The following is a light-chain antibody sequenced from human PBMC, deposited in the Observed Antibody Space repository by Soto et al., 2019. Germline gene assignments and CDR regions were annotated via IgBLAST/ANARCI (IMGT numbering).Light chain of an antibody. CDR3: SSHAGSNNYV. J-gene: IGLJ1*01. CDR1: TSDVGGYNY. CDR2: EVS. Sequence: QSALPQPASVSGSPGQSITISCTGTTSDVGGYNYVSWYQQHPGKVPKLLIHEVSKRPSGVPDRFSGSKSGNTASLTVSGLQAEDEADYYCSSHAGSNNYVFGTGTKVTVL. V-gene: IGLV2-8*01.